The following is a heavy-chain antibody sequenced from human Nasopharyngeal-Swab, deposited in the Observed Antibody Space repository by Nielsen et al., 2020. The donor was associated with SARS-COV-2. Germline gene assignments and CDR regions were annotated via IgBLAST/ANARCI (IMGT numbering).Heavy chain of an antibody. CDR2: INSDGSST. Sequence: GESLKISCAASGFTFGTYGMHWVRQAPGKGLEWVSRINSDGSSTGDADSVKGRFTVSRDNAKNTLYLQMNSLRAEDTAVYYCARGYAAMGFFDYWGQGTLVTVSS. J-gene: IGHJ4*02. D-gene: IGHD2-2*01. V-gene: IGHV3-74*01. CDR1: GFTFGTYG. CDR3: ARGYAAMGFFDY.